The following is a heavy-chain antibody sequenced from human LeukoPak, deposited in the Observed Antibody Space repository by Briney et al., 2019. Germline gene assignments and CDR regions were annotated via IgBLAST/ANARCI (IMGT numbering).Heavy chain of an antibody. CDR3: AKDSWKTVPAASDY. CDR2: INGGGIST. Sequence: QTGGSLRLSCAASGFTFKNYAMSWVRQAPGKGLEWVSAINGGGISTYYADSVKGRFTISRDNSKNTVYLQMNSLRAEDTAIYYCAKDSWKTVPAASDYWGQGTLVTVSS. V-gene: IGHV3-23*01. J-gene: IGHJ4*02. CDR1: GFTFKNYA. D-gene: IGHD2-2*01.